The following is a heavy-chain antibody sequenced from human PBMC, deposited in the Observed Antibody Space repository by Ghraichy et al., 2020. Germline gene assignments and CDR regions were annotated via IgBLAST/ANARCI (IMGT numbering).Heavy chain of an antibody. D-gene: IGHD3-22*01. Sequence: GGSLRLSCAASGFTFSSYWMSWVRQAPGKGLEWVANIKQDGSEKYYVDSVKGRFTISRDNAKNSLYLQMNSLRAEDTAVYYCARDRQTYYYDSSGYYYFDYWGQGTLVTVSS. V-gene: IGHV3-7*01. CDR3: ARDRQTYYYDSSGYYYFDY. J-gene: IGHJ4*02. CDR2: IKQDGSEK. CDR1: GFTFSSYW.